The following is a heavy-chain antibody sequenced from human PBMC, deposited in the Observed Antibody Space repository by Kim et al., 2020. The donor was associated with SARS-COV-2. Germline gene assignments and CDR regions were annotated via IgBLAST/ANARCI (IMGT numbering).Heavy chain of an antibody. J-gene: IGHJ6*02. V-gene: IGHV1-8*01. D-gene: IGHD3-10*01. Sequence: GYAQQFRDVVTRTRKTTHSTAYMELSSLRSEDTAVYYCARPAPEDGGGMDVWGQGTTVTVSS. CDR3: ARPAPEDGGGMDV.